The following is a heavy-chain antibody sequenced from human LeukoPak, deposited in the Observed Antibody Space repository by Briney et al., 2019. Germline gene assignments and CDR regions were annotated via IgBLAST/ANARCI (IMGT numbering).Heavy chain of an antibody. CDR1: GGSISTYY. Sequence: SETLSLTCTVSGGSISTYYWSWIRQPPGKGLEWIGYIYYSGSTNYNPSLKSRVTISVDTSKNQFSLKLSSVTAADTAVYYCARARDRGYYYYGMDVWGQGTTVTVSS. J-gene: IGHJ6*02. CDR2: IYYSGST. D-gene: IGHD3-22*01. CDR3: ARARDRGYYYYGMDV. V-gene: IGHV4-59*01.